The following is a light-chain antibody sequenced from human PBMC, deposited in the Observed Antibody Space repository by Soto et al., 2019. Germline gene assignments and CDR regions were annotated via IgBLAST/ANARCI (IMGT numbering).Light chain of an antibody. CDR2: DVS. CDR1: SSDVGGYDY. V-gene: IGLV2-14*03. Sequence: QSVLTQPASVSGSPGQSITISCTGTSSDVGGYDYVSWYQQHPGKAPKLLIYDVSNRPSGVSTRFSGSKSGNTASLTIPGLQAEDEGDYYCTSYTARRLYVFGSGTKVNRP. CDR3: TSYTARRLYV. J-gene: IGLJ1*01.